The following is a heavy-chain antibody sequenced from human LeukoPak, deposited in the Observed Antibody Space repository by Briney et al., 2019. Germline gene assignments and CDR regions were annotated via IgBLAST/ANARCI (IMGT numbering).Heavy chain of an antibody. CDR1: GYSFTNNW. CDR3: ARHNSGSYYSWFDY. D-gene: IGHD1-26*01. CDR2: IYPGDSDT. Sequence: GESLKISXKGSGYSFTNNWIGWVRQMPGKGLEWMGIIYPGDSDTRYSPSFQGQVTITADKSISTAYLQWSSLKASDTAMYYCARHNSGSYYSWFDYWGRGTLVTVSS. V-gene: IGHV5-51*01. J-gene: IGHJ4*02.